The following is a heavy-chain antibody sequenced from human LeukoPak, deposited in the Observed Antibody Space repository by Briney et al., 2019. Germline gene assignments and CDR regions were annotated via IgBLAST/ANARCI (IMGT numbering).Heavy chain of an antibody. Sequence: SETLSLTRTVSGGSISSYYWSWIRQPAGKGLEWIGRIYTSGSTNYNPSLKSRVTISVDKSKNQFSLKLSSVTAADTAVYYCARDPNFSAFDIWGQGTMVTVSS. V-gene: IGHV4-4*07. CDR1: GGSISSYY. J-gene: IGHJ3*02. CDR2: IYTSGST. CDR3: ARDPNFSAFDI.